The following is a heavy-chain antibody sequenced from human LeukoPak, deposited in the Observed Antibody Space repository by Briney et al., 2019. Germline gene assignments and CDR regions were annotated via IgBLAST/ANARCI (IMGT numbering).Heavy chain of an antibody. J-gene: IGHJ4*02. Sequence: GGSLRLSCAASGFTFSSYGMHWVRQAPGKGLEWVAVIWYDGSNKYYADSVKGRFTISRDNSKNTLYLQMNSLRAEDTAVYYCARVSSGVYSYGEFDYWGQGTLVTVSS. V-gene: IGHV3-33*01. D-gene: IGHD5-18*01. CDR2: IWYDGSNK. CDR1: GFTFSSYG. CDR3: ARVSSGVYSYGEFDY.